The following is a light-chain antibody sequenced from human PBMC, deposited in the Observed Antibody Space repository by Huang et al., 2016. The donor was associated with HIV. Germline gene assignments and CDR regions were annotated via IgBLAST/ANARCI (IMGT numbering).Light chain of an antibody. Sequence: ENMLTQSPATLSLSPGKRATLSCRASQSVGTYLAWYQQKPGQAPRLLIYDASFRATGIPVRFSGSGSETNFTLTISSLEPEDFAVYYCHQRAGWPLFGGGTKVEIK. CDR2: DAS. CDR1: QSVGTY. V-gene: IGKV3-11*01. CDR3: HQRAGWPL. J-gene: IGKJ4*02.